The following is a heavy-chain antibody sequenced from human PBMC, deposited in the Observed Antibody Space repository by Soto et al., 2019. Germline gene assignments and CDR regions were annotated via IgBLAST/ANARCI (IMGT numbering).Heavy chain of an antibody. V-gene: IGHV3-74*01. CDR1: GLTFSNFR. CDR3: TGYPYVD. CDR2: ISGDGSNK. J-gene: IGHJ4*02. D-gene: IGHD3-16*01. Sequence: EVQLVQSGGGVVHPGGSLRLSCAASGLTFSNFRMQWVRQAPGKGLEWVAGISGDGSNKTYADSVKGRFTISRDNPKNTLYLQMSSLRYEVTAVYFCTGYPYVDWGQGTLVSVSS.